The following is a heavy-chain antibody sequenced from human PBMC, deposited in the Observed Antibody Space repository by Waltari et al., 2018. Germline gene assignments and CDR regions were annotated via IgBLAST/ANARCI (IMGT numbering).Heavy chain of an antibody. CDR1: GYSFTSYW. CDR3: ARERDSSGYYYGVGLFDY. J-gene: IGHJ4*02. D-gene: IGHD3-22*01. CDR2: IYPGDSDT. Sequence: EVQLVQSGAEVKKPGESLKISCKGSGYSFTSYWIGWVRQMPGKGLEWMGIIYPGDSDTRYSPSFKGQVTISADKSISTAYLQWSSLKASDTAMYYCARERDSSGYYYGVGLFDYWGQGTLVTVSS. V-gene: IGHV5-51*01.